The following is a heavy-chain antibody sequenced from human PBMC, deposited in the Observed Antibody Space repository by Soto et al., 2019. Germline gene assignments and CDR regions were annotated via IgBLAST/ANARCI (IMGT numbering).Heavy chain of an antibody. Sequence: PGGSLRLSCAASGFTFSNYGMHWVRQAPGKGLEWVSYISSSSSTIFYTDSVKGRFTVSRDNAKNSLYLQMNSLRAEDTAVYYCAKDQGYCISTSCYRVDRGYYYYGMDVWGQGTTVTVSS. D-gene: IGHD2-2*01. CDR1: GFTFSNYG. CDR2: ISSSSSTI. J-gene: IGHJ6*02. V-gene: IGHV3-48*01. CDR3: AKDQGYCISTSCYRVDRGYYYYGMDV.